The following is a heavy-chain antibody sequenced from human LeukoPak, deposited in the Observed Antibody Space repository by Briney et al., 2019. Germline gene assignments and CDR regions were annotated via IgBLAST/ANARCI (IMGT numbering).Heavy chain of an antibody. V-gene: IGHV3-9*01. J-gene: IGHJ6*02. D-gene: IGHD6-19*01. CDR2: ISWNSGSI. CDR3: AKETAGYSSGWPAYYYYGMDV. Sequence: GRSLRLSCAASGFTFDDYAMHWVRQAPGKGLEWVSGISWNSGSIGYADSVKGRFTISRDNAKNSLYLQTNSLRAEDTALYYCAKETAGYSSGWPAYYYYGMDVWGQGTTVTVSS. CDR1: GFTFDDYA.